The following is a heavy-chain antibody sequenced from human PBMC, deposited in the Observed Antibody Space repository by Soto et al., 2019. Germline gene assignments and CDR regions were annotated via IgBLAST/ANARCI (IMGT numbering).Heavy chain of an antibody. Sequence: GASVKVSCKASGYTFTSYAMHWVRQAPGQRLEWMGWINAGNGNTKYSQKFQGRVTITRDTSASTAYMELSSLRSEDTAVYYCARAQGVMGVGTPHYYYYYYMDVWGKGTTVTVSS. CDR1: GYTFTSYA. D-gene: IGHD3-16*01. V-gene: IGHV1-3*01. CDR3: ARAQGVMGVGTPHYYYYYYMDV. J-gene: IGHJ6*03. CDR2: INAGNGNT.